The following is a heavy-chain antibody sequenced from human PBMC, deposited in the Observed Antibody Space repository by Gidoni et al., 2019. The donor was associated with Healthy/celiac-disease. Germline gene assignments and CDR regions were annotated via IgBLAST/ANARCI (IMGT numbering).Heavy chain of an antibody. V-gene: IGHV3-73*02. Sequence: EVQLVAYGGGLVQPGGSLKLSCAASGFTFSGSAMHWVRQASGKGLEWVGRIRSKANSYATAYAASVKGRFTISRDDSKNTAYLQMNSLKTEDTAVYYCTRTAAGHLYYYYGMDVWGQGTTVTVSS. CDR1: GFTFSGSA. CDR3: TRTAAGHLYYYYGMDV. D-gene: IGHD6-13*01. CDR2: IRSKANSYAT. J-gene: IGHJ6*02.